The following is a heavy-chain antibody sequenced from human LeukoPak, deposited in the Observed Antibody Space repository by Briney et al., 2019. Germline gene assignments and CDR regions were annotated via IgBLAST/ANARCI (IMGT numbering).Heavy chain of an antibody. J-gene: IGHJ4*02. Sequence: PSETLSDTCTVSGGSISSYYWSWIRQPPGKGLEWIGYIYNSGSTNYNPSLKSRVTISVDTSKNKFPLKLSSVTAADTAVYYCARGGYSYGYDDDFDYWGQGNLVTVSS. CDR1: GGSISSYY. CDR2: IYNSGST. V-gene: IGHV4-59*01. CDR3: ARGGYSYGYDDDFDY. D-gene: IGHD5-18*01.